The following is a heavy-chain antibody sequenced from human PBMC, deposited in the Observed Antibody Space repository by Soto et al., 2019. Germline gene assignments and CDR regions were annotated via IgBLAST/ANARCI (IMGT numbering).Heavy chain of an antibody. CDR1: GGSVSSGSYY. CDR2: IYYSGST. V-gene: IGHV4-61*01. Sequence: SETLSLTCTVSGGSVSSGSYYWSWIRQPPGKGLEWIGYIYYSGSTNYNPSLKSRVTISVDTSKNQFSLKLSSVTAADTAVYYCARDKITGLFDYWGQGTLVTVSS. CDR3: ARDKITGLFDY. J-gene: IGHJ4*02. D-gene: IGHD2-8*02.